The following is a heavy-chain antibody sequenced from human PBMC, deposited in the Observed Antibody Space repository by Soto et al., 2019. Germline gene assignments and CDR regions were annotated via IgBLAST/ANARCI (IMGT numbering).Heavy chain of an antibody. V-gene: IGHV4-39*01. Sequence: QLQESGPGLVKPSETLSLTCRVSDGSMNSDSSYWGWIRQPPGKGLEWIGVINHSGSTYHNLSLKGRVTMSVDASRNQFSLKLTSMTAADTAVYYCARLGGYVSVGYYYLWDSWGQGTLVTVSS. D-gene: IGHD3-22*01. CDR1: DGSMNSDSSY. CDR3: ARLGGYVSVGYYYLWDS. J-gene: IGHJ4*02. CDR2: INHSGST.